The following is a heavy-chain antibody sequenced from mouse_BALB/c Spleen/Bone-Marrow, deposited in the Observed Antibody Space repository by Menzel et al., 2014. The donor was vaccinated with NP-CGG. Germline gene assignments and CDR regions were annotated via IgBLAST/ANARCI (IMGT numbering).Heavy chain of an antibody. J-gene: IGHJ2*01. CDR2: ISSGSSTI. V-gene: IGHV5-17*02. CDR3: ATGTRDY. Sequence: EVQGVESGGGLVQPGGSRKLSCAASGFTFSSFGMHWVRQAPEKGLEWVAYISSGSSTIYYADTVKGRFTISRDNPKNTLFLQMTSLRSEDTAMYYCATGTRDYWGQGTTLTVSS. CDR1: GFTFSSFG. D-gene: IGHD4-1*01.